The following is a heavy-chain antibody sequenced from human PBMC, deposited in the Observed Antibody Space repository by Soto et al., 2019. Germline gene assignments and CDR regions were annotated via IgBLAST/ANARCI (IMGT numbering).Heavy chain of an antibody. V-gene: IGHV4-34*01. CDR2: VNHSGST. Sequence: LETMALRCAVYGGSCSCHYWSGIRQPPGKGLDWISEVNHSGSTNYNPSLKSRVTISVDASKNQFSLKLSSVTAADTAVYYCARGGRHYDFWSGYSPRYYYYYGMDVWGQGTTVTVSS. CDR3: ARGGRHYDFWSGYSPRYYYYYGMDV. J-gene: IGHJ6*02. CDR1: GGSCSCHY. D-gene: IGHD3-3*01.